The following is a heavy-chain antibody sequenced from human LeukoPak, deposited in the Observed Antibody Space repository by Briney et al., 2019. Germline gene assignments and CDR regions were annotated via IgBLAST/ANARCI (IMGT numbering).Heavy chain of an antibody. J-gene: IGHJ1*01. CDR1: GFTFSSYA. CDR3: AKGGSCTSTTCYIYFHL. V-gene: IGHV3-23*01. CDR2: ISGAGDTT. D-gene: IGHD3-16*01. Sequence: PGGSLRLSCAASGFTFSSYAMSWVRQTPGKGLEWVSAISGAGDTTYYADSVQGRFTISRDNSKSTLFLQMNSLRAEDTAVYFCAKGGSCTSTTCYIYFHLWGQGTLVTVSS.